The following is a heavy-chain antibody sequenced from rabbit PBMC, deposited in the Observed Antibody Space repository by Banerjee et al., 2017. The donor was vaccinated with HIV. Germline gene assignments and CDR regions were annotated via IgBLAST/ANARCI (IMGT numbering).Heavy chain of an antibody. CDR1: GFTFSSGW. J-gene: IGHJ4*01. V-gene: IGHV1S40*01. CDR3: ARNPTNNPFL. D-gene: IGHD1-1*01. Sequence: QSLEESGGDLVKPGASLTLTCTASGFTFSSGWICWVRQAPGKGLEWIACIDSGSSGSTYYASWAKGRFTISKTSSTTVTLQMTSLTAADTATYFCARNPTNNPFLWGPGTLVTVS. CDR2: IDSGSSGST.